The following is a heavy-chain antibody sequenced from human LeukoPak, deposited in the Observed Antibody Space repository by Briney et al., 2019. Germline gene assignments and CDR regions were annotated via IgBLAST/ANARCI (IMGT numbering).Heavy chain of an antibody. CDR1: GYSFTSYW. V-gene: IGHV5-51*01. Sequence: GESLKISCKGSGYSFTSYWIGWVRQMPGKGLEWMGIIYPGDSDTRYSPSFQGQVTISADKSISTAYLQWSSLKASDTAMYYCARGGSLYYYGSGPMDYWGQGTLVTVSS. J-gene: IGHJ4*02. D-gene: IGHD3-10*01. CDR3: ARGGSLYYYGSGPMDY. CDR2: IYPGDSDT.